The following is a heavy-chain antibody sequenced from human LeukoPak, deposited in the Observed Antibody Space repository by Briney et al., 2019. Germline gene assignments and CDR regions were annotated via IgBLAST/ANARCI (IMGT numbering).Heavy chain of an antibody. V-gene: IGHV4-4*02. CDR3: ARANSGYGSYYYFYGMDV. J-gene: IGHJ6*02. Sequence: SETLSLTCVVSGVSISGSNWWSWVRQPPGKGLEWIGEIYHNGNTNYNPSLKSRVTITVDKSKNQFSLKVSSVTAADTAVYYCARANSGYGSYYYFYGMDVWGQGTTVTVSS. CDR1: GVSISGSNW. D-gene: IGHD3-22*01. CDR2: IYHNGNT.